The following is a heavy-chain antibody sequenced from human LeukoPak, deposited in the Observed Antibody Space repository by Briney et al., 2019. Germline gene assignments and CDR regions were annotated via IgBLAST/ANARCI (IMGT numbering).Heavy chain of an antibody. J-gene: IGHJ6*03. CDR2: INSDGSDT. V-gene: IGHV3-74*01. CDR1: GFTFSNYW. Sequence: PGGSLRLSCAVSGFTFSNYWMHWVRQVPGEGPVWVSHINSDGSDTTYADSVKGRFTISRDNAKNTLYLQMNSLRAEDTAVYFCARRGSGYSHYYYMDVWGKGTSVTVSS. CDR3: ARRGSGYSHYYYMDV. D-gene: IGHD2-21*01.